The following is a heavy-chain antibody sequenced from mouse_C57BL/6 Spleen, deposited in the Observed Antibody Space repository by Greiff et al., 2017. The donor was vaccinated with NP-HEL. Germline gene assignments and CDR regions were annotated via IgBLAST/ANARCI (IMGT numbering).Heavy chain of an antibody. CDR1: GYSFTSYY. CDR2: IYPGSGNT. J-gene: IGHJ4*01. V-gene: IGHV1-66*01. Sequence: VKLMESGPELVKPGASVKISCKASGYSFTSYYIHWVKQRPGQGLEWIGWIYPGSGNTKYNEKFKGKATLTADTSSSTAYMQLSSLTSEDSAVYYCARRGAGYGAMDYWGQGTSVTVSS. CDR3: ARRGAGYGAMDY. D-gene: IGHD2-2*01.